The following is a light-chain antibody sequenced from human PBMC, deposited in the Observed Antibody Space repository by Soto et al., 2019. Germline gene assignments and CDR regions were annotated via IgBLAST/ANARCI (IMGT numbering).Light chain of an antibody. V-gene: IGLV2-14*03. CDR2: DVS. J-gene: IGLJ1*01. CDR1: SSDVVGYNY. Sequence: QSALTQPASVSGSPGQSITISCTGTSSDVVGYNYVSWYQHHPGKAPKLTIFDVSNRPSGVSNRFSGSKSGNTASLTISGLQPEDEADYYCSSSTTSTPRQIVFGTGTMVTVL. CDR3: SSSTTSTPRQIV.